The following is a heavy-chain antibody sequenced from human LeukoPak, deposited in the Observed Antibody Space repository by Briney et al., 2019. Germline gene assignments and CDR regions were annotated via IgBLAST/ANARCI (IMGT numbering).Heavy chain of an antibody. Sequence: SETLSLTCTVSGGSISSGGYYWSWIRQHPGKGLEWIGYIYYSGSTYYNPSLKSRVTISVDTSKNQFSLKLSSVTAADTAVYYCARFQGGAYYYDSSGGKGFDYWGQGTLVTASS. V-gene: IGHV4-31*03. D-gene: IGHD3-22*01. CDR2: IYYSGST. J-gene: IGHJ4*02. CDR3: ARFQGGAYYYDSSGGKGFDY. CDR1: GGSISSGGYY.